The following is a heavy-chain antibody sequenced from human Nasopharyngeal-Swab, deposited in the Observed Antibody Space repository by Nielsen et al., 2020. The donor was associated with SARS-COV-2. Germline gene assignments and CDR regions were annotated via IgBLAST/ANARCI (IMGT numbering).Heavy chain of an antibody. CDR2: ISYDGSNK. V-gene: IGHV3-30*18. CDR3: AKDGAYSGYDPAGWFDP. J-gene: IGHJ5*02. Sequence: VRQMPGKGLEWVAVISYDGSNKYYADSVKGRFTISRDNSKNTLYLQMNSLRAEDTAVYYCAKDGAYSGYDPAGWFDPWGQGTLVTVSS. D-gene: IGHD5-12*01.